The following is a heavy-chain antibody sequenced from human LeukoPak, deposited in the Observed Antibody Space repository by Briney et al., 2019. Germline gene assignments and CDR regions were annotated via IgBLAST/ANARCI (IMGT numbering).Heavy chain of an antibody. V-gene: IGHV3-30*02. D-gene: IGHD3-3*01. J-gene: IGHJ4*02. CDR1: GFTFSSYG. CDR2: IRYDGSNE. CDR3: ARVPTAWSGYYPFDY. Sequence: GGSLRLXCAASGFTFSSYGMHWVRQTPGKELEWVAFIRYDGSNEFYVDSVKGRFTISRDNSKSTLYLQMTSLRSEDTAVYYCARVPTAWSGYYPFDYWGQGTLVTVSS.